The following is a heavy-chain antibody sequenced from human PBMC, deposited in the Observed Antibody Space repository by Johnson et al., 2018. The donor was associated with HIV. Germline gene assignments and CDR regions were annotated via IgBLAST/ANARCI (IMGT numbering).Heavy chain of an antibody. D-gene: IGHD5-24*01. CDR2: ISYDGSNK. CDR1: GFTFSSYA. Sequence: QEQLVESGGGVVQPGRSLRLSCAASGFTFSSYAMHWVRQAPGKGLEWVAVISYDGSNKYYADSVKGRFTISRDNSKNTLYLQMNSLRAEDTAVYYCARALEGDAFDIWGQGTMVTVSS. CDR3: ARALEGDAFDI. J-gene: IGHJ3*02. V-gene: IGHV3-30-3*01.